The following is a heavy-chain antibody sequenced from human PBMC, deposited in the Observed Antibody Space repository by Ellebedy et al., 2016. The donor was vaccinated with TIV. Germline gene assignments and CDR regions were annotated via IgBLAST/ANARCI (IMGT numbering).Heavy chain of an antibody. CDR2: IYSTGDT. V-gene: IGHV3-53*01. J-gene: IGHJ4*02. CDR1: GFTFSSYS. CDR3: ATDPDGVYGDTSAY. Sequence: GGSLRLSCAASGFTFSSYSMNWVRQAPGKGLEWVSLIYSTGDTYYADSVKGRFTVSRDNSQTTLYLQMTSLRVDDTAVYYCATDPDGVYGDTSAYWGRGTLVTVSS. D-gene: IGHD4-17*01.